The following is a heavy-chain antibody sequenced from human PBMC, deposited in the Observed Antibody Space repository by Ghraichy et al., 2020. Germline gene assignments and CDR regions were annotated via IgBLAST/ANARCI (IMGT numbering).Heavy chain of an antibody. CDR3: ARVLDYGGSRYGMDV. J-gene: IGHJ6*02. CDR1: GFIFSGYW. D-gene: IGHD4-23*01. Sequence: LSLTCAASGFIFSGYWMSWVRQAPGKGLEWVANIKQDGSEKYYVDSVKGRFTIPRDNAKNSLYLQMNSLRAENTAVYYCARVLDYGGSRYGMDVWGQGTTVTVSS. CDR2: IKQDGSEK. V-gene: IGHV3-7*04.